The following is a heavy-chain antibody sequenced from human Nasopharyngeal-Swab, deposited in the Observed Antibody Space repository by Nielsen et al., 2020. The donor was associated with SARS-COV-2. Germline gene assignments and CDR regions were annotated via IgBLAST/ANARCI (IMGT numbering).Heavy chain of an antibody. V-gene: IGHV1-69*06. CDR3: ARAFSSWYVMQASDYFDY. CDR1: GGTFSSYA. Sequence: SVKVSCKASGGTFSSYAISWVRQAPGQGLEWMGGIIPIFGTANYAQKFQGRVTITADKSTSTAYMGLSSLRSEDTAVYYCARAFSSWYVMQASDYFDYWGQGTLVTVSS. J-gene: IGHJ4*02. D-gene: IGHD6-13*01. CDR2: IIPIFGTA.